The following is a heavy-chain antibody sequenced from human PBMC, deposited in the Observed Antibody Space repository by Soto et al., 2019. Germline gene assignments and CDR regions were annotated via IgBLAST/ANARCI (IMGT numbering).Heavy chain of an antibody. Sequence: SETLSLTCTLSGASISDNYWSWIRQPPGKGLEWIGYIFYSGSTNYNPSLESRVTISIDTPKNQFSLRLNSVTAADTAVYYCARIDPPLMLAWFDPWGQGTLVAVSS. CDR1: GASISDNY. V-gene: IGHV4-59*01. CDR3: ARIDPPLMLAWFDP. CDR2: IFYSGST. D-gene: IGHD2-8*01. J-gene: IGHJ5*02.